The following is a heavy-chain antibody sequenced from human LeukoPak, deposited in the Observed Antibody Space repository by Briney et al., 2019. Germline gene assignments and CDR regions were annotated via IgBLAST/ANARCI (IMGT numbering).Heavy chain of an antibody. CDR1: GFSLSGYW. J-gene: IGHJ4*02. D-gene: IGHD2/OR15-2a*01. V-gene: IGHV3-7*01. CDR2: IGKDASWI. CDR3: ARDLDFYATDY. Sequence: GGSLRLSCTASGFSLSGYWMSWVRQAPGQGLEWVVNIGKDASWIHYADSVKGRFTISRDNAKNSLSLQMNSLRADDTAIYYCARDLDFYATDYWGQGTLVTVSS.